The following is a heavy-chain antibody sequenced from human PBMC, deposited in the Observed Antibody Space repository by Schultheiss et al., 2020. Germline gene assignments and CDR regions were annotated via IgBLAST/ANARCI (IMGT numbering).Heavy chain of an antibody. Sequence: GGSLRLSCAASGFTFDDYGMSWVRQAPGKGLEWVSAISGSGGSTYYADSVKGRFTISGDDSKNTAYLQMNSLRAEDTAVYYCAKDYGGKEGDYYYYYGMDVWGQGTTVTVSS. D-gene: IGHD4-23*01. J-gene: IGHJ6*02. CDR3: AKDYGGKEGDYYYYYGMDV. V-gene: IGHV3-23*01. CDR2: ISGSGGST. CDR1: GFTFDDYG.